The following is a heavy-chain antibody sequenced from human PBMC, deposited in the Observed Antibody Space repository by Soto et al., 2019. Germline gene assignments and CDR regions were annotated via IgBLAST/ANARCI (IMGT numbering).Heavy chain of an antibody. J-gene: IGHJ6*02. V-gene: IGHV3-48*03. CDR1: GFTFSSYE. CDR2: ISSSGSTI. CDR3: ARDRAMATIYYYYGMDV. D-gene: IGHD5-12*01. Sequence: GGSLRLSCAASGFTFSSYEMNWVRQAPGKXLEWVSYISSSGSTIYYADSVKGRFTISRDNAKNSLYLQMNSLRAEDTAVYYCARDRAMATIYYYYGMDVWGQGTTVTVSS.